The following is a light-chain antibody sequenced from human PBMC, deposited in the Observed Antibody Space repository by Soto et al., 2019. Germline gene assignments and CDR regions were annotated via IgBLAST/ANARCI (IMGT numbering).Light chain of an antibody. J-gene: IGKJ1*01. CDR1: QNINNY. V-gene: IGKV1-39*01. CDR2: AAS. Sequence: DIQMTQSPSSLSASVGDRVTITCRASQNINNYLIWFQHKPGKAPKLLIYAASSLQSGVPSRFSGTGSGTDFTLTISSLQPEDFATYSCHQSYTTPWTFGQGTKVEI. CDR3: HQSYTTPWT.